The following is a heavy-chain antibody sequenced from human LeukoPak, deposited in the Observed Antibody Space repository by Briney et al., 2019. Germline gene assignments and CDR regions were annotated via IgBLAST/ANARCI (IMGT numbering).Heavy chain of an antibody. J-gene: IGHJ3*02. CDR1: GFTFSSYS. CDR2: ISSSSSYI. D-gene: IGHD3-22*01. V-gene: IGHV3-21*01. CDR3: ARDRPGYYYDTKGAFDI. Sequence: GGSLRLSCAASGFTFSSYSVNWVRQAPGKGLEWVSSISSSSSYIYYADSVKGRFTISRDNAKNSLYLQMNSLRAEDTAVYYCARDRPGYYYDTKGAFDIWGQGTMVTVSS.